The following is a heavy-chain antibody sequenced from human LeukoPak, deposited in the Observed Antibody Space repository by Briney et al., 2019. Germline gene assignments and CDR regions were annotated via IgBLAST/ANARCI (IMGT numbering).Heavy chain of an antibody. D-gene: IGHD3-3*01. Sequence: PSQTLSLTCTVSGGSISSSSYYWGWIRQPPGKGLEWIGSIYYSGSTYYNPSLKSRVTISVDTSKNQFSLKLSSVTAADTAVYYCARVTIFGVGNFDYWGQGTLVTVSS. V-gene: IGHV4-39*07. J-gene: IGHJ4*02. CDR1: GGSISSSSYY. CDR2: IYYSGST. CDR3: ARVTIFGVGNFDY.